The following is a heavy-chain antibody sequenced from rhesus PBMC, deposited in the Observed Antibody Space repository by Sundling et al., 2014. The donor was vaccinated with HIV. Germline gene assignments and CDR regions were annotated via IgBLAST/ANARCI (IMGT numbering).Heavy chain of an antibody. V-gene: IGHV4S9*01. Sequence: QVQLQESGPGLVKPSETLSLTCAVSGGSISDNYYWNWIRQPPGKGLEWIGNIHGSSGNTYYNPSLKSRVTISKDTSKNQFSLKLTSVTAADTALYYCARHGEWSYLGVYFDSWGQGVQLTVSS. D-gene: IGHD1-44*02. CDR3: ARHGEWSYLGVYFDS. CDR2: IHGSSGNT. CDR1: GGSISDNYY. J-gene: IGHJ4*01.